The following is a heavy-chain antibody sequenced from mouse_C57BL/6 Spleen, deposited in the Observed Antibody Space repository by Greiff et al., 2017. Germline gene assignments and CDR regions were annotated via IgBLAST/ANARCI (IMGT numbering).Heavy chain of an antibody. D-gene: IGHD2-5*01. J-gene: IGHJ2*01. V-gene: IGHV1-80*01. Sequence: VQLQESGAELVMPGASVKISCKASGYAFSSYWMNWVKQRPGKGLEWIGQIYPGDGDTNYNGKFKGKATLTADKSSSTAYMQLSSLTSEYAAVYFCARDSIYSCDYWGQVTTLTVSS. CDR1: GYAFSSYW. CDR3: ARDSIYSCDY. CDR2: IYPGDGDT.